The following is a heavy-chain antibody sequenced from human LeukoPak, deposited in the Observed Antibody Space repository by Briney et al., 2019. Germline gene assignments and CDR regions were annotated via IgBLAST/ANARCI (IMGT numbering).Heavy chain of an antibody. J-gene: IGHJ4*02. D-gene: IGHD3-22*01. V-gene: IGHV3-33*01. CDR3: ARTYIPYYYDSSGYYYDY. CDR2: IWYDGSNK. Sequence: GRSLRLSCAASGFTFSSYGMLWVRQAPGKGLEWVAVIWYDGSNKYYSDSVKGRFTISRDNAKNSLYLQMNSLRAEDTAVYYCARTYIPYYYDSSGYYYDYWGQGTLVTVSS. CDR1: GFTFSSYG.